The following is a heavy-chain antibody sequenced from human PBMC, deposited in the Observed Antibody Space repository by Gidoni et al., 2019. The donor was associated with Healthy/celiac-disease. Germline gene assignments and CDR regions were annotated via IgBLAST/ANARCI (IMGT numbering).Heavy chain of an antibody. CDR2: MSRNGGST. V-gene: IGHV3-64D*06. CDR1: AFTFSSYA. J-gene: IGHJ4*02. CDR3: VKSRYNWNYGNFDY. Sequence: EVQLVESGGGLVQPGGSLRLSCSASAFTFSSYAMHWVRQAPGKGLEYVSAMSRNGGSTYYADSVKGRFTISRDNSKNTLYLQMSSLRAEDTAVYYCVKSRYNWNYGNFDYWGQGTLVTVSS. D-gene: IGHD1-7*01.